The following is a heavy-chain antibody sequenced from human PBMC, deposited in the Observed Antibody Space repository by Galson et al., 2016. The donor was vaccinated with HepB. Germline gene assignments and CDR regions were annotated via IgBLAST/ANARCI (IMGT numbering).Heavy chain of an antibody. CDR2: IHAATGNT. Sequence: SVKVSCKASGYSFSSFAIHWVRQAPGQRLEWMGWIHAATGNTKYPQNFQGRVTLTRDTSASTVYMEVSSLRPEDTAFYYCARDKMVDPRGTQWNGMDGWGQGTAITVAS. D-gene: IGHD2-8*01. CDR1: GYSFSSFA. CDR3: ARDKMVDPRGTQWNGMDG. V-gene: IGHV1-3*01. J-gene: IGHJ6*02.